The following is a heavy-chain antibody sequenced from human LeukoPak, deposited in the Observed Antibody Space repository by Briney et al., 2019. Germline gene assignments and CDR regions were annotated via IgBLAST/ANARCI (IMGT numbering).Heavy chain of an antibody. V-gene: IGHV3-33*01. CDR3: ARDHSPKWGSGERYFDY. D-gene: IGHD7-27*01. Sequence: GGSLRLSCAAPGYTLITYAMHWVRQAPGKGLEWVAVMTSDGRDIYYTDSVEGRFTTSRDNSKSTLYLQMNSLRVEDTAVYYCARDHSPKWGSGERYFDYWGQGTLVTVSS. J-gene: IGHJ4*02. CDR1: GYTLITYA. CDR2: MTSDGRDI.